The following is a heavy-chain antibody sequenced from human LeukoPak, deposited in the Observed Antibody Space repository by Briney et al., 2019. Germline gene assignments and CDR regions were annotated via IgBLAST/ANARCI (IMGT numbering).Heavy chain of an antibody. D-gene: IGHD6-6*01. CDR3: ARIAARPYYYYGMDV. Sequence: GGSLRLSCAASGFTVSSNYMSWVRQAPGRGLEWVSVIYSGGSTYYADSVEGRFTISRDNSKNTLYLQMNSLRAEDTAVYYCARIAARPYYYYGMDVWGQGTTVTVSS. CDR1: GFTVSSNY. V-gene: IGHV3-53*01. CDR2: IYSGGST. J-gene: IGHJ6*02.